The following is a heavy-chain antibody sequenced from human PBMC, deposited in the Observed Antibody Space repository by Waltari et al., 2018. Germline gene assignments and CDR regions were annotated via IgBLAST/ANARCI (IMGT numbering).Heavy chain of an antibody. CDR3: ARTHGGGYSYGRGAFDI. J-gene: IGHJ3*02. Sequence: QVQLVESGGGVVQPGRSLRLSCAASGFTFSSYAMHWVRQAPGKGLECVAVISYDGSNKYYADSVKGRVTISRDNSKNTLYLQMNSLRAEDTAVYYCARTHGGGYSYGRGAFDIWGQGTMVTVSS. V-gene: IGHV3-30*01. CDR2: ISYDGSNK. CDR1: GFTFSSYA. D-gene: IGHD5-18*01.